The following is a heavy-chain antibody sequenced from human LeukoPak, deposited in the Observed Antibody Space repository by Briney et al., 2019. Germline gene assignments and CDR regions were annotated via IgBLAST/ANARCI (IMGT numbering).Heavy chain of an antibody. J-gene: IGHJ6*03. D-gene: IGHD5-12*01. Sequence: ASVKVSCKASGYTFTSYGISWVRQAPGQGLEWMGWISAYNGNTNYAQKLQGRVTMTTDTSTSTAYMELRSLRSDDTAVYYCARINSGYVYYYYYSMDVWGKGTTVTVSS. CDR3: ARINSGYVYYYYYSMDV. CDR2: ISAYNGNT. V-gene: IGHV1-18*01. CDR1: GYTFTSYG.